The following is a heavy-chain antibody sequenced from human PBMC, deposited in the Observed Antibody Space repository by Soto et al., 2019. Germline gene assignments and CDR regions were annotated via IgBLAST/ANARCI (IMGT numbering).Heavy chain of an antibody. CDR3: ARDGDSGPPGYYYYYYGMDV. V-gene: IGHV3-21*01. Sequence: EVQLVESGVGLVKPGGSLRLSCAASGFTFSSYSMNWVRQAPGKGLEWVSSISSSSSYIYYADSVKGRFTISRDNAKNSLYLQMNSLRAEDTAVYYCARDGDSGPPGYYYYYYGMDVWGQGTTVTVSS. CDR1: GFTFSSYS. D-gene: IGHD5-12*01. CDR2: ISSSSSYI. J-gene: IGHJ6*02.